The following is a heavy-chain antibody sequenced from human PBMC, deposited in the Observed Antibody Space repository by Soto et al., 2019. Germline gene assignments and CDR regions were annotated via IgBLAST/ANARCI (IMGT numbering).Heavy chain of an antibody. CDR2: INAANGDT. CDR1: GYTFTRYG. J-gene: IGHJ5*02. V-gene: IGHV1-3*01. CDR3: VRRHVSATGIDWFDP. D-gene: IGHD6-13*01. Sequence: ASVNVSCQASGYTFTRYGIHWVRRAPGQRLEWMGWINAANGDTKYSPKFQGRVTITRDTAASTAYMELCSLSSEDTAVYYCVRRHVSATGIDWFDPWGQGTLVTVSS.